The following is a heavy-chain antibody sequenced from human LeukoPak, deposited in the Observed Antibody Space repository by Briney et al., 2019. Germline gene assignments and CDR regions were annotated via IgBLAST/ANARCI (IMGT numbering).Heavy chain of an antibody. V-gene: IGHV4-39*07. D-gene: IGHD4-17*01. Sequence: PSETLSLTCIVSGGSISSSSYYWGWIRQPPGKGPEWIGSIYYSGSTYYNPSLKSRVTISVDTSKNQFSLKLSSVTAADTAVYYCASPTRYGDYFDYWGQGTLVTVSS. CDR3: ASPTRYGDYFDY. CDR1: GGSISSSSYY. CDR2: IYYSGST. J-gene: IGHJ4*02.